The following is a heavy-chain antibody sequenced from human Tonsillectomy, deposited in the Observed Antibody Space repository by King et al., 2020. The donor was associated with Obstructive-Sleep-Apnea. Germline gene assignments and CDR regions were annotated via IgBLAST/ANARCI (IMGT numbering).Heavy chain of an antibody. CDR3: AKPRQAVGYFDWSPDAFDI. CDR1: GFTFSSYG. CDR2: ISGSGGST. Sequence: VQLVESGGGLVQPGGSLRLSCEASGFTFSSYGMSWVRQAPGKGLEWVSAISGSGGSTFYADSVKGRFTISRDNSKNTVYLQRNSLRAEDTAVYYCAKPRQAVGYFDWSPDAFDIWGQGTMVTVSS. D-gene: IGHD3-9*01. V-gene: IGHV3-23*04. J-gene: IGHJ3*02.